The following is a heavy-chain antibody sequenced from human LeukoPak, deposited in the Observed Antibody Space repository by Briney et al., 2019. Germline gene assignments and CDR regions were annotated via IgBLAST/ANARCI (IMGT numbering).Heavy chain of an antibody. CDR3: AKEGNYYGTDY. CDR1: GFTFSNYA. D-gene: IGHD1-26*01. J-gene: IGHJ4*02. CDR2: ISGSGSTT. Sequence: PGVYLRLSCAASGFTFSNYAMSWVRQAPGKGLEWVSAISGSGSTTYYADSVKGRFTISRDSSKNTLYLQMNSLRAEDTAVYYCAKEGNYYGTDYWGQGTLVTVSS. V-gene: IGHV3-23*01.